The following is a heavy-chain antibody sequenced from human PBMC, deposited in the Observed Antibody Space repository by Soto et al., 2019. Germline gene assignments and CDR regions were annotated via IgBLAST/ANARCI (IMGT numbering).Heavy chain of an antibody. V-gene: IGHV1-2*04. CDR3: ARENCSGGSCYAAYMDV. J-gene: IGHJ6*03. D-gene: IGHD2-15*01. CDR1: GYTFTGYY. CDR2: IDPNSGVT. Sequence: GASVKVSCKASGYTFTGYYMHWVRQAPGQGLEWMGWIDPNSGVTIYAQKFQGWVTMTRDTSITTVYMEVSRLGSDDTAVYYCARENCSGGSCYAAYMDVWGKGTTVTVSS.